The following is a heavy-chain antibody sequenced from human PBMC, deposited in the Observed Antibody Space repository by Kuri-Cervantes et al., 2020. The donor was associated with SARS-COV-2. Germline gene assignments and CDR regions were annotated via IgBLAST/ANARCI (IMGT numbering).Heavy chain of an antibody. Sequence: KVSCKGSGYSFTKFWIGWVRQMPGRGLEWMEIIDPRDSDTKYSPSFEGQVTFSVDKSTNTAYLQWSFLKPSDSAIYYCARLEVLVTAIPFDSWGQGTLVTVSS. D-gene: IGHD2-21*02. CDR3: ARLEVLVTAIPFDS. CDR2: IDPRDSDT. J-gene: IGHJ4*02. CDR1: GYSFTKFW. V-gene: IGHV5-51*01.